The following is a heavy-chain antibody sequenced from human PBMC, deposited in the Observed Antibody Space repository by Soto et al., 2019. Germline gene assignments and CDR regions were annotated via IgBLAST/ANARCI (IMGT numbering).Heavy chain of an antibody. CDR2: IDWDDDK. J-gene: IGHJ4*02. D-gene: IGHD3-10*01. CDR1: GISLNTSAVG. CDR3: ARTLYQYTSGRSIPYYFDY. Sequence: SGPTLVNPTQTLTLTCTFSGISLNTSAVGVGWIRQPPGKALEWLALIDWDDDKQYTTSLKTRLTISKDTSKNQVVLTVTNMDPVDTATYFCARTLYQYTSGRSIPYYFDYWGQGALVTVSS. V-gene: IGHV2-70*12.